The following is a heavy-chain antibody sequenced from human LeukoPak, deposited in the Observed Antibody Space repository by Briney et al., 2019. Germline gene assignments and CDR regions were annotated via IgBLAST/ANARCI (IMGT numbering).Heavy chain of an antibody. V-gene: IGHV3-20*04. J-gene: IGHJ4*02. Sequence: GGSLRLSCAVSGFTFDDYGMSWVRQAPGKGLEWVSGINWNGGSTGYADSVKGRFTISRDNAKNSLYLQMNSLRAEDTALYYCARVGREYDYVWGSYRYTDFDYWGQGTLVTVSS. CDR2: INWNGGST. D-gene: IGHD3-16*02. CDR1: GFTFDDYG. CDR3: ARVGREYDYVWGSYRYTDFDY.